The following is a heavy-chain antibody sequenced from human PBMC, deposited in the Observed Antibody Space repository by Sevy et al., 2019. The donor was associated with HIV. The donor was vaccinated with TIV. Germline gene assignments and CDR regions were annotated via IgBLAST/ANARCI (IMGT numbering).Heavy chain of an antibody. CDR1: GFSFSDYF. D-gene: IGHD2-8*01. V-gene: IGHV3-11*01. CDR2: ISLSGSTI. CDR3: VRENRHCTNGVCYGYYGMDV. Sequence: GGSLRLSCAASGFSFSDYFMSWIRLAPGKGLEWVSYISLSGSTIYYADSVKGRFTVSRDNAKKSLYLQMNSLRAEDTTVYYCVRENRHCTNGVCYGYYGMDVWGQGTTVTVSS. J-gene: IGHJ6*02.